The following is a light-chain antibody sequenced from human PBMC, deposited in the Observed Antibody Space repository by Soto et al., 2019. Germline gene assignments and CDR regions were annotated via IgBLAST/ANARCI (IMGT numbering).Light chain of an antibody. CDR3: QQDNNWWT. V-gene: IGKV3-15*01. Sequence: EIVMPQSPATLSVSPGERATLSCRASQSVNTNLAWYQQKPDQVPRLLIYGASTKATGIPARFSGSGSGTEFTLTISSLQSEDFAGYYCQQDNNWWTFGQGNKVEIK. CDR1: QSVNTN. CDR2: GAS. J-gene: IGKJ1*01.